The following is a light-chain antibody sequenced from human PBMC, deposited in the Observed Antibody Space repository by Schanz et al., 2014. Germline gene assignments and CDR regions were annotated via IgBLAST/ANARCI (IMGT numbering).Light chain of an antibody. CDR2: DVS. CDR1: SSDVGGYNY. V-gene: IGLV2-14*01. CDR3: SSYSNSGTFWV. J-gene: IGLJ3*02. Sequence: QSVLTQPPSASGSPGQSVTISCTGTSSDVGGYNYVSWYQQHPGKAPKLMIYDVSNRPSGVSNRFSGSKSGNTASLTISGLQAEDEADYYCSSYSNSGTFWVLGGGTKLTVL.